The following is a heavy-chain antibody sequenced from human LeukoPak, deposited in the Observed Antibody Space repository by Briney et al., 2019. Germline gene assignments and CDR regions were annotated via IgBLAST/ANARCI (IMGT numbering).Heavy chain of an antibody. CDR3: AKHRTQSDNYYIDV. CDR2: IRYDGSIK. Sequence: GGSLRLSCLASGFTFNSYGMHWVRQAPGKGLEWLAFIRYDGSIKYYADSVTGRFTISRDNTNYTLSLQVDSLRPEDTAVYYCAKHRTQSDNYYIDVWGKGTTVAVSS. J-gene: IGHJ6*03. D-gene: IGHD2-15*01. CDR1: GFTFNSYG. V-gene: IGHV3-30*02.